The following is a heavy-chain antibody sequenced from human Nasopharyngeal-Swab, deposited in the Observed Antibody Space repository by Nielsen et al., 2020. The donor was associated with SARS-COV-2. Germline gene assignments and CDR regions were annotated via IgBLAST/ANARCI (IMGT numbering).Heavy chain of an antibody. D-gene: IGHD3-9*01. J-gene: IGHJ3*01. CDR1: GFTVNTYY. CDR3: ARGTTYFDILTGYSMGNHDAFHV. V-gene: IGHV3-66*01. CDR2: IYSGGTT. Sequence: GGSLRLSCAASGFTVNTYYMNWVRQAPGKGLEWVSVIYSGGTTFYGDSVKGRFTISRDNSKNTLYLQMNSLRAADTAVYYCARGTTYFDILTGYSMGNHDAFHVWGQGTMVTVSS.